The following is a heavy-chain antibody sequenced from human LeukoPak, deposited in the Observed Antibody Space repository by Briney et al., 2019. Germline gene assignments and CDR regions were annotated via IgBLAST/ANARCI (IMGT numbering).Heavy chain of an antibody. J-gene: IGHJ4*02. V-gene: IGHV4-4*09. CDR2: IYTSGST. CDR3: ARRTPSRGGYIDY. Sequence: SQTLSLTCTVFGGSISSYYWSWIRQPPGKGLEWIGYIYTSGSTNYNPSLKSRVTISVDTSKNQFSLKLSSVTAADTAVYYCARRTPSRGGYIDYWGQGTLVTVSS. CDR1: GGSISSYY. D-gene: IGHD4-23*01.